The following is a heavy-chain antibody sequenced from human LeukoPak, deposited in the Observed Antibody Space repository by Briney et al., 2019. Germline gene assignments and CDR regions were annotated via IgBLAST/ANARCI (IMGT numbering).Heavy chain of an antibody. V-gene: IGHV3-7*01. D-gene: IGHD3-22*01. CDR2: IKTDGSEK. Sequence: GGSLRLSCEGSGFTFSNYWMGWVRQAPGKGLQWVANIKTDGSEKYYVDSVKGRFTISRDNAKNSLYLQMNSLRAEDTAVYYCATYSSLNRREFQYWGQGTLLTVS. J-gene: IGHJ1*01. CDR3: ATYSSLNRREFQY. CDR1: GFTFSNYW.